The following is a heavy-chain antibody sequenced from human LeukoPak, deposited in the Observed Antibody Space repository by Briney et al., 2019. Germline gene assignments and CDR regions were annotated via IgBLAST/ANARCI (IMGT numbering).Heavy chain of an antibody. CDR3: ARSRWESYFDY. Sequence: ASVKVSCKASGGTFSSYAISWVRQAPGQGLEWMGWISAYNGNTNYAQKLQGRVTMTTDTSTSTAYMELRSLRSDDTAVYYCARSRWESYFDYWGQGTLVTVSS. CDR2: ISAYNGNT. J-gene: IGHJ4*02. D-gene: IGHD5-24*01. CDR1: GGTFSSYA. V-gene: IGHV1-18*01.